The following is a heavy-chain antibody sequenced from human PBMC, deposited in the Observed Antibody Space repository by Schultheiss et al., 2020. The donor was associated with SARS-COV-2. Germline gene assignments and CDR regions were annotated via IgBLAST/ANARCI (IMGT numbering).Heavy chain of an antibody. D-gene: IGHD2-2*01. V-gene: IGHV3-48*04. Sequence: GGSLRLSCAASGFTFSSYSMNWVRQAPGKGLEWVSIISGIGDTTYYADSVKGRFTSSRDNAKSTLYLQMNSLTVDDTAVYYCVSDLIAVEPSGRQNYNMDVWGKGTTVTVSS. CDR3: VSDLIAVEPSGRQNYNMDV. J-gene: IGHJ6*03. CDR2: ISGIGDTT. CDR1: GFTFSSYS.